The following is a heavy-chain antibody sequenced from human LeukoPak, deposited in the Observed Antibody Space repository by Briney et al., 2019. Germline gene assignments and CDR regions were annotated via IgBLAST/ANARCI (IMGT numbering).Heavy chain of an antibody. J-gene: IGHJ4*02. V-gene: IGHV1-69*05. D-gene: IGHD1-26*01. Sequence: SVKVSCKASGGTFSSYAISWVRQAPGQGLEWMGGIIPIFGTANYAQKFQGRVTMTRDTSTSTVYMQLSSLRSEDTAVYYCARSELQFDYFDYWGQGTLVTVSS. CDR1: GGTFSSYA. CDR3: ARSELQFDYFDY. CDR2: IIPIFGTA.